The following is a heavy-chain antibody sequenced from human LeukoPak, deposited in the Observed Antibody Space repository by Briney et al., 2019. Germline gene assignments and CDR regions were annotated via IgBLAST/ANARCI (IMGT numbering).Heavy chain of an antibody. CDR1: GYTFTSYG. Sequence: ASVKVSCKASGYTFTSYGISWVRQAPGQGLEWMGWISAYNGNTNYAQKPQGRVTMTTDTSTSTAYMELSSLRSEDTAVYYCARDRTSAVGAATTPYYYMDVWGKGTTVTVSS. J-gene: IGHJ6*03. D-gene: IGHD1-26*01. V-gene: IGHV1-18*01. CDR3: ARDRTSAVGAATTPYYYMDV. CDR2: ISAYNGNT.